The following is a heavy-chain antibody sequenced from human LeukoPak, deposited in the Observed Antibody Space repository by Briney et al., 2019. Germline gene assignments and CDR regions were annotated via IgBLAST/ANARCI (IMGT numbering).Heavy chain of an antibody. CDR1: GGTFSSYA. CDR3: ARGAHDFWSGYFDY. CDR2: IIPIFGTA. Sequence: EASVKVSCKASGGTFSSYAISWVRQAPGQGLEWMGGIIPIFGTANYAQKFQGRVTITTDESTSTAYMELSSLRSEDTAVYYCARGAHDFWSGYFDYWGQGTLVTVSS. V-gene: IGHV1-69*05. D-gene: IGHD3-3*01. J-gene: IGHJ4*02.